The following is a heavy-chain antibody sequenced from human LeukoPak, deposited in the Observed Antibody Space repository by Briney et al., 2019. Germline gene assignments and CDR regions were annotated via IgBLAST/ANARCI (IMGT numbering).Heavy chain of an antibody. Sequence: SSETLSLTCTVSGGSISSYYWSWIRQPPGKGLEWIGYIYYSGSTNYNPFLKSRVTISVDTSKNQFSLKLSSVTAADTAVYYCARDSDYYDSSGYYWEYFQHWGQGTLVTVSS. D-gene: IGHD3-22*01. CDR1: GGSISSYY. J-gene: IGHJ1*01. CDR2: IYYSGST. CDR3: ARDSDYYDSSGYYWEYFQH. V-gene: IGHV4-59*01.